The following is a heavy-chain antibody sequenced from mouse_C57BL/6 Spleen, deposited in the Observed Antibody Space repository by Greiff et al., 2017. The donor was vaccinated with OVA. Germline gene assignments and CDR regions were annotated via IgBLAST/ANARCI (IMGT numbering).Heavy chain of an antibody. CDR3: ARYYDSYFDV. CDR2: IYPGSGNT. J-gene: IGHJ1*03. Sequence: VQLQQSGAELVRPGASVKLSCKASGYTFTDYYINWVKQRPGQGLEWIARIYPGSGNTYYNEKFKGKATLTAENSSSTAYMQLSSLTSEDSAVYFCARYYDSYFDVWGTGTTVTVSS. V-gene: IGHV1-76*01. CDR1: GYTFTDYY. D-gene: IGHD2-4*01.